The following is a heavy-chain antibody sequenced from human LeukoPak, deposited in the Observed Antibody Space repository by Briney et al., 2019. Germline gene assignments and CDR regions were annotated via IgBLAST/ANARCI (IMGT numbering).Heavy chain of an antibody. Sequence: PSETLSLTCTVSGGSISSSYWSWIRQPPGKGLEWIGYIYYSGSTNYNPSLKSRVTISVDTSKNQFSLRLSSLTAADTAVYYCARSSSSYWWFDPWGQGTLVTVSS. CDR1: GGSISSSY. D-gene: IGHD6-6*01. CDR3: ARSSSSYWWFDP. CDR2: IYYSGST. J-gene: IGHJ5*02. V-gene: IGHV4-59*01.